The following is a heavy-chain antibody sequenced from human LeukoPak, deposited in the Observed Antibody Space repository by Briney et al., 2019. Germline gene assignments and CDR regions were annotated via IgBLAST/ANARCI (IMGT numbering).Heavy chain of an antibody. Sequence: SETLSLTCTVSGGSISSGGYYWSWIRQHPGKGLEWFGFIYYSGSTYYNPSLKSRVTISVDTSKNQFSLKLSSVTAADTAVYYCARGGYCSGGSCYLSVDYWGQGTLVTVSS. D-gene: IGHD2-15*01. CDR1: GGSISSGGYY. CDR2: IYYSGST. CDR3: ARGGYCSGGSCYLSVDY. J-gene: IGHJ4*02. V-gene: IGHV4-31*03.